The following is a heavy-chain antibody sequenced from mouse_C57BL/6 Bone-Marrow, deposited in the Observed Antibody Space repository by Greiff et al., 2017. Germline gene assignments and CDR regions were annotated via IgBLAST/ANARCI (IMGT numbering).Heavy chain of an antibody. Sequence: VQLQQSGPELVKPGASVKISCKASGYSFTGYYMNWVKQSPEKSLEWIGEINPSTGGTTYNQKFKAKATLTVDKSSSTAYMQLKSLTSEDSAVYYCAYYCSSYLYYFDDWGQGITLTVAS. D-gene: IGHD1-1*01. CDR2: INPSTGGT. V-gene: IGHV1-42*01. J-gene: IGHJ2*01. CDR1: GYSFTGYY. CDR3: AYYCSSYLYYFDD.